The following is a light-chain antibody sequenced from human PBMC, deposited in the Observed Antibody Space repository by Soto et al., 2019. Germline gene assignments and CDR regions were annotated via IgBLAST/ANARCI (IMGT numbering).Light chain of an antibody. CDR2: DAS. CDR3: QQRTDWPPWT. V-gene: IGKV3-11*01. Sequence: EIVLTQSPATLSLSPGERATLSCRTSQSISLSLAWYQHKPGQAPRLLIYDASKRATGIPARFSSSGSGTDFTLSISSLEPEDFAVYYCQQRTDWPPWTFGQGTKVEIK. J-gene: IGKJ1*01. CDR1: QSISLS.